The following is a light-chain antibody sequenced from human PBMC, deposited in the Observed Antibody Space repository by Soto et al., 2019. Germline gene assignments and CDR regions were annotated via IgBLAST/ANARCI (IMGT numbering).Light chain of an antibody. CDR2: RVS. V-gene: IGKV1-5*03. CDR1: QTLRDY. CDR3: QQYKNYPWT. Sequence: DIQMTQSPSTLSASVGDRVTITCRASQTLRDYLAWYQQKPGKAPKFLIYRVSTLQSGVPSRFSGAGSGTEFSLTSSSLQPDDFATYYCQQYKNYPWTFGQGTKVEIK. J-gene: IGKJ1*01.